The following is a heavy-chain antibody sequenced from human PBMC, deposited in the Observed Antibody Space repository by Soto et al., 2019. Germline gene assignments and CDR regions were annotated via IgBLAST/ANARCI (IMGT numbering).Heavy chain of an antibody. V-gene: IGHV3-30*03. CDR2: ISYDGSDK. Sequence: PGGSLRLSCAASGFTFSNYGMHWVRQAPGKGLEWVAVISYDGSDKYYADSVKGRFSISRDNSKNTLYLQMNSLRAEDTAVYYCATSSSSGMDVWGQGTTVTVSS. CDR3: ATSSSSGMDV. CDR1: GFTFSNYG. D-gene: IGHD6-6*01. J-gene: IGHJ6*02.